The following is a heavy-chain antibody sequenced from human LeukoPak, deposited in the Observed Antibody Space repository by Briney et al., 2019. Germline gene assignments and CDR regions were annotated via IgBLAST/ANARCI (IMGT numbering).Heavy chain of an antibody. CDR2: ISSSSSTI. V-gene: IGHV3-48*01. D-gene: IGHD4-17*01. J-gene: IGHJ5*02. CDR3: AKAAYGDYVNWFDP. CDR1: GFTFSSYS. Sequence: GGSLRLSCAASGFTFSSYSMNWVRQAPGKGLEWVSYISSSSSTIYYADSVKGRFTISRDNSKNTLYLQMNSLRAEDTALYYCAKAAYGDYVNWFDPWGQGTLVTVSS.